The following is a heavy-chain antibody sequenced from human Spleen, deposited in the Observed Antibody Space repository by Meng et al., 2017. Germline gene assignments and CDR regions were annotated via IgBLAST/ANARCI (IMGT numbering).Heavy chain of an antibody. CDR2: ISGSGSRT. CDR1: GFTFSSYA. D-gene: IGHD4-17*01. Sequence: GESLKISCAAPGFTFSSYAMTWVRQAPGKGLEWVSSISGSGSRTYTADSVKGRFTISRDNSKNTLYLQMSSLRAEDTAVYYCARGPVLYGDPILFDSWGQGTLVTVSS. V-gene: IGHV3-23*01. J-gene: IGHJ4*02. CDR3: ARGPVLYGDPILFDS.